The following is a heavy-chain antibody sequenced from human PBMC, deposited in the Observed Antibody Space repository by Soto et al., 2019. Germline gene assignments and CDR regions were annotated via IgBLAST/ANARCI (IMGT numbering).Heavy chain of an antibody. CDR3: ARKTQTTYYDFWSGFGLDY. V-gene: IGHV3-21*01. D-gene: IGHD3-3*01. CDR2: ISSSSSYI. Sequence: GGSLRLSCASSGFTFSSYSMNWVRRAPGKGLEWVSSISSSSSYIYYADSVKGRFTISRDNAKNSLYLQMNSLRAEDTAVYYSARKTQTTYYDFWSGFGLDYCGQGTLVAVSS. J-gene: IGHJ4*02. CDR1: GFTFSSYS.